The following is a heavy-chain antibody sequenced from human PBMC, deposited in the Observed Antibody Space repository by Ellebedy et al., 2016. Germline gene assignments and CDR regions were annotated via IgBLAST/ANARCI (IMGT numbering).Heavy chain of an antibody. CDR3: ARIYCGDGGCYYDY. CDR1: GFTFSSYS. J-gene: IGHJ4*02. Sequence: GESLKISCAASGFTFSSYSMNWVRQAPGKGLEWVSSISSSSSYIYYADSVKGRFTISRDNAENSLYLQMNSLRAEDTAVYYCARIYCGDGGCYYDYWGQGTLVTVSS. CDR2: ISSSSSYI. V-gene: IGHV3-21*01. D-gene: IGHD2-15*01.